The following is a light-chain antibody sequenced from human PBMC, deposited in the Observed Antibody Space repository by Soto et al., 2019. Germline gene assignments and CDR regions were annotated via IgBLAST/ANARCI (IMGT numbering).Light chain of an antibody. Sequence: DMQMTQSPSSLSASVGDRATITCRASQNIRNFLNWYQQKPGKAPNLLIFAASSLQSEVPSRFSGSGSGTDFTLTISSLQPEDLATYYCQESHSPPPWTFGQGTKVEIK. CDR3: QESHSPPPWT. CDR2: AAS. J-gene: IGKJ1*01. V-gene: IGKV1-39*01. CDR1: QNIRNF.